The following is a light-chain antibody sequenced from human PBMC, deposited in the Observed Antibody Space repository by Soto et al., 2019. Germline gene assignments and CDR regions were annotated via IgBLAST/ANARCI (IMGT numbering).Light chain of an antibody. CDR1: QSVSNN. CDR3: QQFYNWPYT. J-gene: IGKJ2*01. CDR2: GAS. V-gene: IGKV3-15*01. Sequence: EILLTQSPPTLSVSPGERATLSCGASQSVSNNLAWYQQKPGLAPRLLIYGASTRATGIPLRFSGSGSGTDFTLTITSLQSEDFAVYYCQQFYNWPYTFGQGTKVDIK.